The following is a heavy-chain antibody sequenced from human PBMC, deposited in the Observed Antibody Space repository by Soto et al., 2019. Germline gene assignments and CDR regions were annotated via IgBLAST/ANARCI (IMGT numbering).Heavy chain of an antibody. D-gene: IGHD1-7*01. J-gene: IGHJ4*02. CDR3: TTDRVDNWNYEPFYRMS. V-gene: IGHV3-15*01. CDR1: GFTFSNAW. CDR2: IKSKTDGGTT. Sequence: PGGSLRLSCAASGFTFSNAWMSWVRQAPGKGLEWVGRIKSKTDGGTTDYAAPVKGRFTISRDDSKNTLYLQMNSLKTEDTAVYYCTTDRVDNWNYEPFYRMSWGQGTLVTVSS.